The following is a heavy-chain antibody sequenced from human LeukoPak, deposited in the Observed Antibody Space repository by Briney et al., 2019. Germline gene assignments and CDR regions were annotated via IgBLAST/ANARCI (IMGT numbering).Heavy chain of an antibody. CDR1: GYSFTSYW. CDR3: ARTRPNYGSGSYYSEIFDY. V-gene: IGHV5-51*01. D-gene: IGHD3-10*01. CDR2: IYPGDSDT. Sequence: GESLKISCKGSGYSFTSYWIGWVRQMPGKGLEWMGIIYPGDSDTRYSPSFQGQVTISADKSISTAYLQWSSLKALDTAMYYCARTRPNYGSGSYYSEIFDYWGQGTLVTVSS. J-gene: IGHJ4*02.